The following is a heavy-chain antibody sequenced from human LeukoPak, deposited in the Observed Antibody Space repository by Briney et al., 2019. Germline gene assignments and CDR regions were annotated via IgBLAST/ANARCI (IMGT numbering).Heavy chain of an antibody. J-gene: IGHJ4*02. CDR2: INPNSGGT. CDR3: ARVAGATTGDY. CDR1: GYSFTDYY. V-gene: IGHV1-2*02. D-gene: IGHD1-26*01. Sequence: ASLQVSCKASGYSFTDYYIHWVRQAPGQGLEWMGWINPNSGGTNYAQKFQGRVTMTRDTSISTAYMELSRLRSDDTAVYYCARVAGATTGDYWGQGTLVTVSS.